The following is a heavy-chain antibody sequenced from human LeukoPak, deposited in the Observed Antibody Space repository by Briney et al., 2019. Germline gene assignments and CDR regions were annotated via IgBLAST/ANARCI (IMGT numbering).Heavy chain of an antibody. CDR3: ARDYKYAFDN. CDR1: GFTFGDYS. D-gene: IGHD5-24*01. V-gene: IGHV3-48*01. J-gene: IGHJ4*02. CDR2: IGIDSGNT. Sequence: GGSPRLSCAASGFTFGDYSMNWVRQAPGKGLEWISYIGIDSGNTNYADSVKGRFTISGDKAKNSLYLQMNSLRVEDTAVYYCARDYKYAFDNWGQGTLVTVSS.